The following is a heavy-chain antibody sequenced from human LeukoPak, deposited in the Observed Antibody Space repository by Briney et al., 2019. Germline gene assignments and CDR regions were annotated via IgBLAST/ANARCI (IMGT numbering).Heavy chain of an antibody. Sequence: NPSETLSLTCTVSGGSISSKSYYWSWIRQPAGKGLEWIGRIYASGSTNYNPSLKSRVTISVDTSKNQFSLKLSSVTAADTAVYYCARAGDHYGELDYWGQGTLVTVSS. J-gene: IGHJ4*02. V-gene: IGHV4-61*02. CDR1: GGSISSKSYY. CDR3: ARAGDHYGELDY. CDR2: IYASGST. D-gene: IGHD4-17*01.